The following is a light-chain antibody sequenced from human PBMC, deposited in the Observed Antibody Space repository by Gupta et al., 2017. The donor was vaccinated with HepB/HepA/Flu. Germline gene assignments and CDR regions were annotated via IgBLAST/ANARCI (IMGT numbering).Light chain of an antibody. V-gene: IGKV4-1*01. CDR1: QSVLYSSNNKSY. Sequence: DIVMTQSPDSLAVSLGEGATINCKSSQSVLYSSNNKSYLAWFQQKPGQPPKLLIYWASTRESGVPDRFSGSGSGTDFTLTISSLQAEDVAVYYCQQYYSTPWTFGQGTKVEIK. J-gene: IGKJ1*01. CDR2: WAS. CDR3: QQYYSTPWT.